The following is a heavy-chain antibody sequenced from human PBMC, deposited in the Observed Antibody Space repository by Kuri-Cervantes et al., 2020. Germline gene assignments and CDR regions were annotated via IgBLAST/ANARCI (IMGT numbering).Heavy chain of an antibody. CDR1: GFTFSSYA. J-gene: IGHJ4*02. CDR3: AKEGTAMVTGFDY. CDR2: ISYDGSNK. V-gene: IGHV3-30-3*01. D-gene: IGHD5-18*01. Sequence: GESLKISCAASGFTFSSYAMHWVRQAPGKGLEWVAVISYDGSNKYYADSVKGRFTISRDNSKNTLYLQMNSLRAEDTAVYYCAKEGTAMVTGFDYWGQGTLVTVSS.